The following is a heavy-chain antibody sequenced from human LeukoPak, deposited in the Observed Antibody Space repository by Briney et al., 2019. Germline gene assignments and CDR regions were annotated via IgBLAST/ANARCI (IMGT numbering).Heavy chain of an antibody. CDR1: GGTFSSYA. Sequence: GASVKVSCKASGGTFSSYAISWVRQAPGQGLEWMGGIIPIFGTANYAQKFQGRVTITADESTSTAYMELSSLRSEDTAVYYCAKNRYSGSYRGYFDYWGQGTLVTVSS. V-gene: IGHV1-69*13. D-gene: IGHD1-26*01. CDR3: AKNRYSGSYRGYFDY. CDR2: IIPIFGTA. J-gene: IGHJ4*02.